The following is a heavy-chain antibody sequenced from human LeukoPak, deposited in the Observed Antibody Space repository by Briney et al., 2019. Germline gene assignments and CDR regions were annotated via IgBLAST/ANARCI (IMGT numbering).Heavy chain of an antibody. Sequence: SETLSLTCTVSGGSISSSSYYWGWIRQPPGKGLEWIGNIDYSGSTYYNPSLKSRVTMSVDTSKNQFSLKLSSVTATDTAVYYCARDDYGDLNYFGPWGQGTLVTVSS. J-gene: IGHJ5*02. CDR1: GGSISSSSYY. V-gene: IGHV4-39*07. CDR2: IDYSGST. D-gene: IGHD4-17*01. CDR3: ARDDYGDLNYFGP.